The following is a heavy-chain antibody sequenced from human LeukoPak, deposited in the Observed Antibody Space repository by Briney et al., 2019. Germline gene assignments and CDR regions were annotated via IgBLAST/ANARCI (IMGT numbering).Heavy chain of an antibody. Sequence: SETLSLTCTVSGGSISSYYWSWIRQPPGKGLEWIGYIYYSGSTNYNPSLKSRVTISVDTSKNQFSLKLSSVTAADTAVYYCARGVGSSSHFDYWGQGTLVTVSS. V-gene: IGHV4-59*01. CDR2: IYYSGST. CDR1: GGSISSYY. D-gene: IGHD6-13*01. CDR3: ARGVGSSSHFDY. J-gene: IGHJ4*02.